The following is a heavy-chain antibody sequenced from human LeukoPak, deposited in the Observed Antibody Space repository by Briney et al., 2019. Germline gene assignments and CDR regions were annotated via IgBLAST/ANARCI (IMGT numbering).Heavy chain of an antibody. D-gene: IGHD6-13*01. V-gene: IGHV3-7*01. Sequence: GGSLRLSCAASGFTFSSYWMSWVRQAPGKGLEWVANIKQDGSEKYYVDSVKGRFTISRDNAKNSLYLQMNSLRAEDTAVYYCARNSSSWYYELYYYGMDVWGQGTTVTVSS. CDR3: ARNSSSWYYELYYYGMDV. CDR1: GFTFSSYW. CDR2: IKQDGSEK. J-gene: IGHJ6*02.